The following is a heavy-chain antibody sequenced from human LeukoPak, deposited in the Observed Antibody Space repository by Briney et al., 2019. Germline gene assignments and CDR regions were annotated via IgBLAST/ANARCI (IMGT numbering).Heavy chain of an antibody. CDR1: GGTFSSYA. CDR2: IIPIFGTA. D-gene: IGHD3-22*01. V-gene: IGHV1-69*13. Sequence: SVKVSCKASGGTFSSYAISWVRQAPGQGLEWKGGIIPIFGTANYAQKFQGRVTITADESTSTAYMELSSLRSEDTAVYYCARAYYYDSSGYYTPLRDWGQGTLVTVSS. J-gene: IGHJ4*02. CDR3: ARAYYYDSSGYYTPLRD.